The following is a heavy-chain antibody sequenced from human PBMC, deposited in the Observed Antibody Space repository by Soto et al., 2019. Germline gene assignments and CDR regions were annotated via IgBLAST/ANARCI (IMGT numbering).Heavy chain of an antibody. Sequence: QVQLVESGGGVVQPGRSLRLSCAASGFTFRSYAMHWVRQAPGKGLECVAVIAYDGSNKFYRDYVRGGFTISRDNSVNTLYLQINRLRYEDTAVYYCARGDREDIAVVIGVRPGEYGVDVWGQGTTVTVSS. CDR3: ARGDREDIAVVIGVRPGEYGVDV. CDR2: IAYDGSNK. J-gene: IGHJ6*02. CDR1: GFTFRSYA. D-gene: IGHD2-15*01. V-gene: IGHV3-30-3*01.